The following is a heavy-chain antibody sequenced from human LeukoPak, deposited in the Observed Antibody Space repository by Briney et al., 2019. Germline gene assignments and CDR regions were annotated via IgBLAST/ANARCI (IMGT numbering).Heavy chain of an antibody. Sequence: GGSLRLSCAASRFIFTNYWIHWVRQAPGKGLVWVSHVNNDGSATSYADSVKGRFTISRDSAKNTVYLHMNSLRVEDTAVYYCTSFFGTNWGQGTLVTVSS. CDR3: TSFFGTN. V-gene: IGHV3-74*01. J-gene: IGHJ4*02. D-gene: IGHD3-16*01. CDR1: RFIFTNYW. CDR2: VNNDGSAT.